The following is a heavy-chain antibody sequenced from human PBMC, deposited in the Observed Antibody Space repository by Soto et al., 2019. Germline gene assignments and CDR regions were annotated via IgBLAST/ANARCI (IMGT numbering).Heavy chain of an antibody. J-gene: IGHJ4*02. CDR3: ARLGGYNWNDVVFDY. CDR1: GDSVSSNSAA. Sequence: SQTLSLTCAISGDSVSSNSAAWNLIRQSPSRGLEWLGRTYYRSKWYNDYAVSVKSRITINPDTSKNQFSLQLNSVTPEDTAVYYCARLGGYNWNDVVFDYWGQGTLVTVS. D-gene: IGHD1-20*01. V-gene: IGHV6-1*01. CDR2: TYYRSKWYN.